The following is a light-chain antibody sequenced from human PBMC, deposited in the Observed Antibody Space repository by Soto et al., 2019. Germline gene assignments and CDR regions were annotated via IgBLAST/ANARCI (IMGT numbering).Light chain of an antibody. CDR1: QSVSTN. Sequence: EIVGTQSPGILSVAPGDRATLSCRARQSVSTNLAWYQQKPCQAPTLLIYAASTRATGIPARFTGSGSGTDFTLTIRSLQSEDFAVYYCQEYSKWPLFTFGPGTRVHSK. CDR3: QEYSKWPLFT. J-gene: IGKJ3*01. V-gene: IGKV3-15*01. CDR2: AAS.